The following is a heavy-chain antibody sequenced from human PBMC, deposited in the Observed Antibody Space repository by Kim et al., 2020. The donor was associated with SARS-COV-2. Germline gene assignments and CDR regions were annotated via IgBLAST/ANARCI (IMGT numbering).Heavy chain of an antibody. J-gene: IGHJ4*01. V-gene: IGHV1-2*02. CDR2: INPNSGDT. CDR1: GYTFTDYY. Sequence: ASVKVSCKTSGYTFTDYYIHWLRQAPGQGLEWMGWINPNSGDTTYAQKFQGRVAMTRDTSISTHYMEMNRLRSDDTAIYYCARVMEYCTVTSCAMFAFWGAGTLVTVSS. D-gene: IGHD2-8*02. CDR3: ARVMEYCTVTSCAMFAF.